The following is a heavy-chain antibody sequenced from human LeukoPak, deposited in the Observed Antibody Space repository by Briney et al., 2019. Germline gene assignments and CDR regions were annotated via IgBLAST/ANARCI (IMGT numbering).Heavy chain of an antibody. CDR2: IYTSGST. D-gene: IGHD2-2*01. J-gene: IGHJ3*02. Sequence: PSETLSLTCTVSGGSISSYYWSWIRQPAGKGLEWIGRIYTSGSTNYNPSLKSRVTMSVDASKNQFSLKLSSVTAADTAVYYCARDGKVVPAAKNHDAFDIWGQGTMVTVSS. V-gene: IGHV4-4*07. CDR3: ARDGKVVPAAKNHDAFDI. CDR1: GGSISSYY.